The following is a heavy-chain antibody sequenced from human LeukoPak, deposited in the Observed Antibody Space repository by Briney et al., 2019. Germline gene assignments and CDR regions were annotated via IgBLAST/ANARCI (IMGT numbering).Heavy chain of an antibody. D-gene: IGHD1-26*01. CDR3: ARVGAPGNP. J-gene: IGHJ5*02. V-gene: IGHV4-38-2*02. Sequence: SETLSLTCTVSGYSISTGYYWDWIRQPPGKGLEWIGTFYHGGSTYYNPSLKSRVTISVDTSKNQFSLNLTSVTAADTAVYYCARVGAPGNPWGQGTLVTVSS. CDR1: GYSISTGYY. CDR2: FYHGGST.